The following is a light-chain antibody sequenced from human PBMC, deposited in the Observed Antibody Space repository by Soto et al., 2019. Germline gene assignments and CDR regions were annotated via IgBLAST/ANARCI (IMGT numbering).Light chain of an antibody. V-gene: IGKV1-39*01. CDR3: QQSYSTPQT. CDR1: QSISNY. J-gene: IGKJ1*01. Sequence: DIQMTQSPSSLSASVGDRVTITCRAGQSISNYLSWYQQRPAQAPKLLIFSSSNLQSGVPSRFSVSGSGTDFTLTISSLQPEDFATYYCQQSYSTPQTFGQGTKVEIK. CDR2: SSS.